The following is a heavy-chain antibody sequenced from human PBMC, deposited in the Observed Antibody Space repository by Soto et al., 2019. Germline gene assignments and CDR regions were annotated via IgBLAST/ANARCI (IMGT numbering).Heavy chain of an antibody. D-gene: IGHD3-10*01. CDR3: ARDFEYYYGSGSFRETWFDP. CDR1: GGSISSYY. J-gene: IGHJ5*02. CDR2: IYYSGST. V-gene: IGHV4-59*01. Sequence: SETLSLTCTVSGGSISSYYWSWIRQPPGKGLEWIGYIYYSGSTNYNPSLKSRVTISVDTSKNQFSLKLSSVTAADTAVYYCARDFEYYYGSGSFRETWFDPWGQGTLVTVSS.